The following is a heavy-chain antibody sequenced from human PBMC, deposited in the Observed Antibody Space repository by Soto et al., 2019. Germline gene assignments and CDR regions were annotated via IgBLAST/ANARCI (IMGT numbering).Heavy chain of an antibody. Sequence: GGSLRLSCAASGFTFSSYSMNWVRQAPGKGLEWVSSISSSSYIYYADSVKGRFTISRDNAKNSLYLQMNSLRAEDTAVYYCARLLIESSGWPLDYWGQGTLVTVSS. CDR3: ARLLIESSGWPLDY. J-gene: IGHJ4*02. CDR2: ISSSSYI. CDR1: GFTFSSYS. V-gene: IGHV3-21*01. D-gene: IGHD6-19*01.